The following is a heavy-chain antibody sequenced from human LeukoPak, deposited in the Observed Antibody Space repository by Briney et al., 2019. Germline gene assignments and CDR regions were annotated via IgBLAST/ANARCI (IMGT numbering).Heavy chain of an antibody. D-gene: IGHD2-21*01. Sequence: GRSLRLSCAASGFTFSSYAIHWVRQAPGKGLEWVAVISYDGSNKYYADSVKGRFTISRDNSKNTLYLQMNSLRAEDTAVYYCARILAGHIVVAPFDYWGQGTLVTVSS. CDR2: ISYDGSNK. J-gene: IGHJ4*02. V-gene: IGHV3-30-3*01. CDR3: ARILAGHIVVAPFDY. CDR1: GFTFSSYA.